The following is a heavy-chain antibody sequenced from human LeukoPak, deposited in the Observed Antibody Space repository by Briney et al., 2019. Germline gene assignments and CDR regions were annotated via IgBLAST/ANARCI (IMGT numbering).Heavy chain of an antibody. V-gene: IGHV3-30-3*01. CDR2: ISYDGSNK. CDR3: AREGEYSSSWADYYYYGMDV. J-gene: IGHJ6*02. Sequence: PGGSLRLSCAASGFAFSSYAMHWVRQAPGKGLEGVVVISYDGSNKYYADSVKGRFTISRDNSKNTLYLQMNSLRAEDTAVYYCAREGEYSSSWADYYYYGMDVWGQGTTVTVSS. D-gene: IGHD6-13*01. CDR1: GFAFSSYA.